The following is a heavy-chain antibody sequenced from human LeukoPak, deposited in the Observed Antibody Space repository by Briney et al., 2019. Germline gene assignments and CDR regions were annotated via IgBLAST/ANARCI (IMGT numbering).Heavy chain of an antibody. CDR2: MTPKTGDT. CDR1: GYTLTHYD. Sequence: ASVKVSCKASGYTLTHYDIHWVRQATGQGLEWMGWMTPKTGDTAYARKFQGRITMTKSSSINTVYMELSSLRSEDTAVYYCARGDSWVMKGFDIWGQGTRVIVSS. D-gene: IGHD3-16*01. CDR3: ARGDSWVMKGFDI. J-gene: IGHJ3*02. V-gene: IGHV1-8*01.